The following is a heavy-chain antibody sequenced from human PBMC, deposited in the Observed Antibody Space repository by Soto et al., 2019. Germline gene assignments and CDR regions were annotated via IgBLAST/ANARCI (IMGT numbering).Heavy chain of an antibody. D-gene: IGHD3-22*01. V-gene: IGHV4-30-4*01. CDR1: GGSISSGDYY. J-gene: IGHJ5*02. CDR2: IYYSGST. Sequence: QVQLQESGPGLVKPSQTLSLTCTVSGGSISSGDYYWSWIRQPPGKGLEWIGYIYYSGSTYYNPSLKSRVTISVDTSKNQFSLKLSSVTAADTAVYYCARVNSPLIVVGQEFDPWGQGTLVTVSS. CDR3: ARVNSPLIVVGQEFDP.